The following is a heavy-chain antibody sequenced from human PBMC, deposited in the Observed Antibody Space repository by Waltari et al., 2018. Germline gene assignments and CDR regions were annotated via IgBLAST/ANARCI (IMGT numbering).Heavy chain of an antibody. CDR2: ISYDGSNK. Sequence: QVQLVESGGGVVQPGRSLRLSCAASGFTFSSYAMHWVRQAPGKGLEWVAVISYDGSNKYYADSVKGRFTISRDNSKNTLYLQMNSLRAEDTAGYYCARGLSGSYFLDYWGQGTLVTVSS. V-gene: IGHV3-30-3*01. J-gene: IGHJ4*02. D-gene: IGHD1-26*01. CDR1: GFTFSSYA. CDR3: ARGLSGSYFLDY.